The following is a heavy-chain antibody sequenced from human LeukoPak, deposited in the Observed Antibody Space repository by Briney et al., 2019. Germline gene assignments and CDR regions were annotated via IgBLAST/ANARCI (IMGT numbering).Heavy chain of an antibody. CDR3: ARYPWAVVPAKIYYYYGIDV. D-gene: IGHD2-2*01. CDR2: IIPIFGTA. Sequence: ASVKVSCKASGGTFSSYAISWVRQAPGQGLEWTGGIIPIFGTANYAQKFQGRVTITADKSTSTAYMELSSLRSEDTAVYYCARYPWAVVPAKIYYYYGIDVWGKGTPVTVSS. V-gene: IGHV1-69*06. J-gene: IGHJ6*04. CDR1: GGTFSSYA.